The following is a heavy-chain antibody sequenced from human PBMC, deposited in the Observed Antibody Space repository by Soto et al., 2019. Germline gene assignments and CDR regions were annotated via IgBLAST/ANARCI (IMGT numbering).Heavy chain of an antibody. CDR1: GGSFSGYY. CDR3: ARWLQRYYCYYDMVA. V-gene: IGHV4-34*01. CDR2: INHSVST. Sequence: SETLSLTCAVYGGSFSGYYWSWIRQPPGKGLEWIGEINHSVSTNYNPSLKSRVTISVDTSKNQFSLKLSSVTAADTAVYYCARWLQRYYCYYDMVALGQGTRVNASS. J-gene: IGHJ6*02. D-gene: IGHD5-12*01.